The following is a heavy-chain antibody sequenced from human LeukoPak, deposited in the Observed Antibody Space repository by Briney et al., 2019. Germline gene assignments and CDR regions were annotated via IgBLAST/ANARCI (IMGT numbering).Heavy chain of an antibody. D-gene: IGHD3-16*02. J-gene: IGHJ3*02. CDR1: GYTFTSYD. V-gene: IGHV1-2*02. CDR3: ARAGITFGGVIAHDAFDI. CDR2: INPNSGGT. Sequence: ASVKVSCKASGYTFTSYDINWVRQAPGQGLEWMGWINPNSGGTNYAQKFQGRVTMTRDTSISTAYMELSRLRSDDTAVYYCARAGITFGGVIAHDAFDIWGQGTMVTVSS.